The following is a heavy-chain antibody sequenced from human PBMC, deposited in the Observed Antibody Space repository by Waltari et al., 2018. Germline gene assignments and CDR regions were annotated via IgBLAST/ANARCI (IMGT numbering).Heavy chain of an antibody. D-gene: IGHD6-13*01. Sequence: EVQLLESGGGLVQPGGSLRLSCAASGFTFSSYAMSWVRQAPGKGLEWVSAISGSGGRTYYADSVKGRFTISRDNSKNTLYLQMNSLRAEDTAVYYCSVIQQLPYYFDYWGQGTLVTVSS. V-gene: IGHV3-23*01. CDR2: ISGSGGRT. J-gene: IGHJ4*02. CDR1: GFTFSSYA. CDR3: SVIQQLPYYFDY.